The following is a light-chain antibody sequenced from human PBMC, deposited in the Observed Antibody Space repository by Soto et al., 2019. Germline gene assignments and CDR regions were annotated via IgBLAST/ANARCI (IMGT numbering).Light chain of an antibody. Sequence: EVVLTQSPASLSLSPGERATPSCRASRSVSTYLAWYQQKPGQAPRLLIYDASNRATGIPARFSGTGSGTDFTRTSSSLEPEDFAVYYWQQRSNWPRTFGQGTRLEIK. CDR2: DAS. CDR3: QQRSNWPRT. V-gene: IGKV3-11*01. CDR1: RSVSTY. J-gene: IGKJ2*02.